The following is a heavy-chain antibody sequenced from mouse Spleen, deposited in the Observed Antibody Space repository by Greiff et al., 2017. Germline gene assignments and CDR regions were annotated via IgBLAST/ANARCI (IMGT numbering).Heavy chain of an antibody. D-gene: IGHD2-14*01. J-gene: IGHJ4*01. V-gene: IGHV2-6-1*01. CDR1: GFSLTSYG. Sequence: VKLVESGPGLVAPSQSLSITCTISGFSLTSYGVHWVRQPPGKGLEWLVVIWSDGSTTYNSALKSRLSISKDNSKSQVFLKMNSLQTDDTAMYYCARHDRYDDAMDYWGQGTSVTVSS. CDR3: ARHDRYDDAMDY. CDR2: IWSDGST.